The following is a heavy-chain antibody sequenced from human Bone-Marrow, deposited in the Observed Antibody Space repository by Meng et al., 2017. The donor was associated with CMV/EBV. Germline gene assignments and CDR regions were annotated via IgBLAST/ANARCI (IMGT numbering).Heavy chain of an antibody. CDR2: INWHDDK. J-gene: IGHJ3*02. CDR3: AHTYWMLSDI. Sequence: SGPTLVKPTQTLTLTCTFSGFSLRTSGEGVGWIRQPPGKALEWLALINWHDDKRYSPSLRTRLTLTKDTSKNQLVLTITNMDPVDTATYYCAHTYWMLSDIWGQGRMVTVSS. V-gene: IGHV2-5*01. CDR1: GFSLRTSGEG. D-gene: IGHD3-16*01.